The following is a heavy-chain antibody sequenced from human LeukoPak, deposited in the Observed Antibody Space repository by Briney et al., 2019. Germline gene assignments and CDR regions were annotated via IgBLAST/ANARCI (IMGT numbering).Heavy chain of an antibody. V-gene: IGHV3-66*01. CDR1: GFTLSSSA. CDR3: AKDAGGYDYDY. J-gene: IGHJ4*02. D-gene: IGHD5-12*01. Sequence: PGGSLRLSCAASGFTLSSSAMNWVRQAPGKGLEWVSVIYSGGSTYYADSVKGRFTISRDNSKNTLYLQMNSLRTEDTAVYYCAKDAGGYDYDYWGQGTLVAVSS. CDR2: IYSGGST.